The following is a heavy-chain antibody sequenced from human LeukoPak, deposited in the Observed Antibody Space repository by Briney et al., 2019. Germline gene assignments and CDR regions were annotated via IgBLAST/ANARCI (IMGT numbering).Heavy chain of an antibody. V-gene: IGHV3-48*03. CDR1: GFTFSNFD. Sequence: TGGSLRLSCTASGFTFSNFDMHWVRQAPGRGLEWVSFMSYSGSITYYADSVKGRFTISRDSAKNSLFLQMKSLRAEELAVYYCARGGLAIGWRFDSWGQGTLVTVSS. J-gene: IGHJ4*02. CDR2: MSYSGSIT. D-gene: IGHD2-15*01. CDR3: ARGGLAIGWRFDS.